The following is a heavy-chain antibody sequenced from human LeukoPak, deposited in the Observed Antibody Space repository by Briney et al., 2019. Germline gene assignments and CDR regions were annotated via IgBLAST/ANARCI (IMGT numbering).Heavy chain of an antibody. CDR3: ARRMGPYDSSGYSNY. J-gene: IGHJ4*02. CDR1: GFTFNTYT. CDR2: ISSSSSYI. Sequence: GGSLRLSCVASGFTFNTYTMNWVRQAPGKGLEWVSSISSSSSYIYYADSVKGRFTISRDNAKNSLYLQMNSLRAEDTAVYYCARRMGPYDSSGYSNYWGQGTLVTVSS. V-gene: IGHV3-21*01. D-gene: IGHD3-22*01.